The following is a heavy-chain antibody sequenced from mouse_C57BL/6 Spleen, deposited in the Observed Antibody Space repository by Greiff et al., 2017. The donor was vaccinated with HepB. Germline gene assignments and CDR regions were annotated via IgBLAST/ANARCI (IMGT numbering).Heavy chain of an antibody. V-gene: IGHV3-1*01. J-gene: IGHJ3*01. CDR2: ISYSGST. CDR1: GYSITSGYD. CDR3: ARAGGNYPFAY. Sequence: DVQLQESGPGMVKPSQSLSLSCTVTGYSITSGYDWHWIRHFPGNKLEWMGYISYSGSTNYNPSLKSRISITHDTSKNSFFLMLNCVTTEDSATYYCARAGGNYPFAYWGQGTLVTVSA. D-gene: IGHD2-1*01.